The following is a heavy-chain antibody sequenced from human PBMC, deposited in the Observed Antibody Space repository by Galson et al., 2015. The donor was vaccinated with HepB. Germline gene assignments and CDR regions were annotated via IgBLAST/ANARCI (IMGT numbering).Heavy chain of an antibody. V-gene: IGHV3-11*05. J-gene: IGHJ4*02. CDR1: GFTFSDYY. D-gene: IGHD5-18*01. CDR2: ISSSSSYT. CDR3: ARVSDGLDTAMGPFDY. Sequence: SLRLSCAASGFTFSDYYMSWIRQAPGKGLEWVSYISSSSSYTNYADSVKGRFTISRDNAKNSLYLQMSSLRAEDTAVYYCARVSDGLDTAMGPFDYWGQGTLVTVSS.